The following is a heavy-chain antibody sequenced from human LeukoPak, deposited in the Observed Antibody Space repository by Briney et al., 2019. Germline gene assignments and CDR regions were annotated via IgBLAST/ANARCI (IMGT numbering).Heavy chain of an antibody. D-gene: IGHD3-22*01. J-gene: IGHJ4*02. CDR1: GFTFRSYA. Sequence: GGSLRLSCAASGFTFRSYAMRWVGQAPGKGLEWVAFISVDGTNKYYAASVKGRFTNSRDNTKTTLYLQMNSLRAEDTAVYYCAIHLIVGITTGDFDNWGEGTLGTVSS. V-gene: IGHV3-30*04. CDR3: AIHLIVGITTGDFDN. CDR2: ISVDGTNK.